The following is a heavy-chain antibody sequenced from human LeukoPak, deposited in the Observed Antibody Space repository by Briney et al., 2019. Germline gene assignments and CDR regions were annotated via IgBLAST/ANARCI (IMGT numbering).Heavy chain of an antibody. D-gene: IGHD6-19*01. CDR3: ARDQLRSGWYGAFDY. CDR2: INHSGST. Sequence: SETLSLTCTVSGGSVSSNGYFWSWIRQPPGKGLEWIGEINHSGSTNYNPSLKSRVTISVDTSKNQFSLQLNSVTPEDTAVYYCARDQLRSGWYGAFDYWGQGTLVTVSS. CDR1: GGSVSSNGYF. V-gene: IGHV4-39*07. J-gene: IGHJ4*02.